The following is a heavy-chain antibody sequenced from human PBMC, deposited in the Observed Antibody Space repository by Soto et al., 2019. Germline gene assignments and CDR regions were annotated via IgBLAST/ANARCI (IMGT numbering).Heavy chain of an antibody. V-gene: IGHV4-59*12. J-gene: IGHJ4*02. D-gene: IGHD3-9*01. CDR3: ARASDILTGYYRKTNFDY. CDR1: GGSISSYY. CDR2: IYYSGST. Sequence: SETLSLTCAASGGSISSYYWSWIRQPPGKGLEWIGYIYYSGSTNYNPSLKSRVTISVDTSKNQFSLKLSSVTAADTAVYYCARASDILTGYYRKTNFDYWGQGTLVTAS.